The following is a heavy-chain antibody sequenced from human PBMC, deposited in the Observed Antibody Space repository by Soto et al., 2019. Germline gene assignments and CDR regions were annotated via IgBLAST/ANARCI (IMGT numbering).Heavy chain of an antibody. CDR2: IKEDGSEK. Sequence: GGSLRLSCAASGFTFSTYWMSWVRQAPGKGLEWVANIKEDGSEKYYVDSVKGRFTISRDNAKNSLYLQMNSLRAEDTAVYYCARXWGIPTTSDYYYYGMDVWGQGTTVTVSS. J-gene: IGHJ6*02. CDR3: ARXWGIPTTSDYYYYGMDV. D-gene: IGHD1-7*01. CDR1: GFTFSTYW. V-gene: IGHV3-7*03.